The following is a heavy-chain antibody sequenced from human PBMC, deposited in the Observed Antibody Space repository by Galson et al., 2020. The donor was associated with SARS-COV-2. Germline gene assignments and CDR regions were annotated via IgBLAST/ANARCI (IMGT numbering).Heavy chain of an antibody. D-gene: IGHD4-17*01. Sequence: SETLSLTCTVSGGSISTTSYFWGWIRQPPGKGLEWIGTIYYSGTTYYNPSLRSRVTISVDTSRNQFSLKLNSVTAADTAVYYCARRGGTVTTQHFDRWGRCTLVTVSS. V-gene: IGHV4-39*01. CDR1: GGSISTTSYF. J-gene: IGHJ2*01. CDR2: IYYSGTT. CDR3: ARRGGTVTTQHFDR.